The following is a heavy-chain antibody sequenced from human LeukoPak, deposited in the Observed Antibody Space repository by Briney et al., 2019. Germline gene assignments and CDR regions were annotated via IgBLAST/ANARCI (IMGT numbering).Heavy chain of an antibody. J-gene: IGHJ4*02. V-gene: IGHV3-23*01. CDR3: AKDRGMYSSGRYYFDY. D-gene: IGHD6-19*01. Sequence: GGSLRLSCAASGFTFSSYAMSWVRQAPGKGLEWVSAISGSGGSTYYADSVKGRFTISRDNSKNTLYLQMNSLRAEDTAVYYCAKDRGMYSSGRYYFDYWGQGTLVAVSS. CDR2: ISGSGGST. CDR1: GFTFSSYA.